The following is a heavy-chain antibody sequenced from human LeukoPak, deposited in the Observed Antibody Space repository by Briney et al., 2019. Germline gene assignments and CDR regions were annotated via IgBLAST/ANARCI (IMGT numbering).Heavy chain of an antibody. CDR2: ITPSGGST. CDR1: GYTFTSYY. V-gene: IGHV1-46*03. Sequence: VASVKVSCKASGYTFTSYYMHWVRQAPGQGLEWMGIITPSGGSTSYAQKFQGRVTMTRDTSTSTVYMELSSLRSEDTAVYYCARDQITIFGVVSGSNDYWGQGTLVTVSS. D-gene: IGHD3-3*01. J-gene: IGHJ4*02. CDR3: ARDQITIFGVVSGSNDY.